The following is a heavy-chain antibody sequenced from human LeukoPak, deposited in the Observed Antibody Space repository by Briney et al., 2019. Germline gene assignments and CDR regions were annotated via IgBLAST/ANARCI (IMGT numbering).Heavy chain of an antibody. Sequence: GGSLRLSCAASGFTVSSNYMSWVRQAPGKGLEWVSVIYSGGSTYYADSVKGRFTISRDNSKNTPYLQMNSLRAEDTAVYYCARDSPLERHFDYWGQGTLVTVSS. D-gene: IGHD1-1*01. J-gene: IGHJ4*02. CDR3: ARDSPLERHFDY. V-gene: IGHV3-53*01. CDR1: GFTVSSNY. CDR2: IYSGGST.